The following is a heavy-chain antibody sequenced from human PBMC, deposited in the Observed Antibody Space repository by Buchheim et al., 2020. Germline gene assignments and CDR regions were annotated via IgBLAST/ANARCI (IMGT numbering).Heavy chain of an antibody. CDR1: GFTFDDYG. J-gene: IGHJ5*02. D-gene: IGHD1-26*01. Sequence: EVHLVESGGGVVRPGGSLRLSCAASGFTFDDYGMTWVRQVPGKGLEWVSGINWRGDDSGYADSVKGRFTISRDNAKNSLFLQMDSLRAEDTALYYCAGVVVGDTLDHWGQGT. V-gene: IGHV3-20*04. CDR2: INWRGDDS. CDR3: AGVVVGDTLDH.